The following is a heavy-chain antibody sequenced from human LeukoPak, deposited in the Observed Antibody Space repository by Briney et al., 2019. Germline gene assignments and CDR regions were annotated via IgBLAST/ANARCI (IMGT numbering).Heavy chain of an antibody. J-gene: IGHJ3*02. D-gene: IGHD6-19*01. CDR1: GGSISSYY. Sequence: SETLSLTCTVSGGSISSYYWSWIRQPPGKGLEWIGYIYYSGSTNYNPSLKSRVTISVDTSKNQFSLKLSSVTAADTAVYYCARHVRRQWLVTGSFDAFDIWSQGTMVTVSS. CDR3: ARHVRRQWLVTGSFDAFDI. CDR2: IYYSGST. V-gene: IGHV4-59*08.